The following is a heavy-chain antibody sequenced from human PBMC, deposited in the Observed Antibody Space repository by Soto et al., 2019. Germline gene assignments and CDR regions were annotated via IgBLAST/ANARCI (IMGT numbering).Heavy chain of an antibody. J-gene: IGHJ6*02. CDR3: ARRLYYDSSGFEGGGMDV. Sequence: SETLSPTCTVSGASISSYYWGWIRQPPGQGLEWIGSIYYSGSTYYNPSLKSRVTISVDTSKNQFSLKLSSVTAADTAVYYCARRLYYDSSGFEGGGMDVWGQGTTVTVS. CDR1: GASISSYY. CDR2: IYYSGST. V-gene: IGHV4-39*01. D-gene: IGHD3-22*01.